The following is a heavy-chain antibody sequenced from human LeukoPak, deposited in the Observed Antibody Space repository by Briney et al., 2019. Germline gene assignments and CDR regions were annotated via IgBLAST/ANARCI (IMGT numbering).Heavy chain of an antibody. D-gene: IGHD1-1*01. J-gene: IGHJ6*03. V-gene: IGHV3-30*03. CDR3: ARVPSWKGYMDV. Sequence: GGSLRLSCAASGFTFSRYGMHWVRQAPGKGLEWVAIISYDGSNKYYAGSVRGRFTISRDNSKNTLYLQMNSLRAEDTAVYYCARVPSWKGYMDVWGKGTTVTVSS. CDR2: ISYDGSNK. CDR1: GFTFSRYG.